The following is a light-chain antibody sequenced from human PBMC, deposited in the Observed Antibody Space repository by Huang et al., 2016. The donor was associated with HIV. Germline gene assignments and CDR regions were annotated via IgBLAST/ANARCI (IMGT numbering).Light chain of an antibody. J-gene: IGKJ1*01. CDR1: QSVSSNY. Sequence: EIMLTQSPGTLSLSPGERTTLSCRASQSVSSNYLAWYQQKPGQAPRLLIYGASSRATGIPDRFSGSVSGTDFTLTISRLEPEDFAVYFCQQYVTSPWTFGQGTKVEIK. CDR2: GAS. V-gene: IGKV3-20*01. CDR3: QQYVTSPWT.